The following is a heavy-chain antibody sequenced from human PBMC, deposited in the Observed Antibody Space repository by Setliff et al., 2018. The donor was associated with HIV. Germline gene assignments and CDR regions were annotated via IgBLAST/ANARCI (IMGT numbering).Heavy chain of an antibody. J-gene: IGHJ6*02. D-gene: IGHD3-3*02. Sequence: HPGGSLRLSCAASGFTFDRYWMHWVRQAPGKGLVWVSYISSSSSTIYYADSVKGRFTISRDNAKNTMYLQMNSLRAEDTAVYYCARSEDKRISVIRVGRGAMDVWGQGTTVTVSS. CDR3: ARSEDKRISVIRVGRGAMDV. CDR2: ISSSSSTI. CDR1: GFTFDRYW. V-gene: IGHV3-48*04.